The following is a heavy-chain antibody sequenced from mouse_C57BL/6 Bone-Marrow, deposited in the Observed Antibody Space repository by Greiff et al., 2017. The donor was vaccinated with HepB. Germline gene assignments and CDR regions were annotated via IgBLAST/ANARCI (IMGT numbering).Heavy chain of an antibody. CDR2: INPNNGGT. CDR3: ARVRGGNYYAMDY. Sequence: EVQLQQSGPELVKPGASVKISCKASGYTFTDYYMNWVKQSHGKSLEWFGDINPNNGGTSYNQKFKGKATLTVDKSSSTAYMELRSLTSEDSAVYYCARVRGGNYYAMDYWGQGTSVTVSS. V-gene: IGHV1-26*01. CDR1: GYTFTDYY. J-gene: IGHJ4*01.